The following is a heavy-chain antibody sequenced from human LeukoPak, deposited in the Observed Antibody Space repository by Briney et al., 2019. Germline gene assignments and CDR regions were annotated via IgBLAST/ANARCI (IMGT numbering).Heavy chain of an antibody. CDR3: AKDWYRFGY. Sequence: GGSLRLSCAASGFTFSSYGMHWVRQTPGKGLEWVAVISDDGSNKYYADSVKGRFTISRDNSKNTLYLQMNSLRAEDTAVYYCAKDWYRFGYWGQGTLVTVSS. CDR1: GFTFSSYG. J-gene: IGHJ4*02. V-gene: IGHV3-30*18. D-gene: IGHD6-13*01. CDR2: ISDDGSNK.